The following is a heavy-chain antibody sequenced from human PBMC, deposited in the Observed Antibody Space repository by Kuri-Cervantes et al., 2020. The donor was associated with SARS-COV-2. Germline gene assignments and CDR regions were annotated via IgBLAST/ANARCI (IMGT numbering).Heavy chain of an antibody. CDR1: DYY. J-gene: IGHJ6*03. D-gene: IGHD3-3*01. CDR3: ARGRPYYDFSEDYYYKDV. Sequence: DYYWTWVRQPPGKGLEWVSYISSSGSTIYYADSVKGRFTISRDNAKNSLYLQMNSLRAEDTAVYYCARGRPYYDFSEDYYYKDVWGKGTTVTVSS. CDR2: ISSSGSTI. V-gene: IGHV3-11*04.